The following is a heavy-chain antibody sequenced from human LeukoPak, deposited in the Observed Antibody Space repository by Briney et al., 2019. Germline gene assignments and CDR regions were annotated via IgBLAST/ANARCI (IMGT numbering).Heavy chain of an antibody. Sequence: PGGSLRLSCAASGFTFSSYAMHWVRQAPGKGLEWVAVISYDGSNKYYADSLKGRFTISRDNSKNTLYLQMNSLRAEDTAVYYCARVPKWYSSGWYIDYWGQGTLVTVSS. CDR2: ISYDGSNK. CDR1: GFTFSSYA. V-gene: IGHV3-30-3*01. D-gene: IGHD6-19*01. J-gene: IGHJ4*02. CDR3: ARVPKWYSSGWYIDY.